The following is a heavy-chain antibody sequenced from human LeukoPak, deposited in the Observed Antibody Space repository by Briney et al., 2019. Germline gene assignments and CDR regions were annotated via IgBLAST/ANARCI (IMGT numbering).Heavy chain of an antibody. Sequence: SETLSLTCTVSGVSFNNYYWGWIRQPPGKGLEWIGYIYYSGSTNYNPSLKSRVTISVDTSKNQFSLKLTSVTAADTAVYDCARVRSGSYPAPFDYWGQGTLVTVSS. J-gene: IGHJ4*02. D-gene: IGHD1-26*01. CDR2: IYYSGST. CDR1: GVSFNNYY. CDR3: ARVRSGSYPAPFDY. V-gene: IGHV4-59*01.